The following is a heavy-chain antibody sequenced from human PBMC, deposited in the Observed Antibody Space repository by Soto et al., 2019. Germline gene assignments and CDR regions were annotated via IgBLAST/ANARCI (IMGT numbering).Heavy chain of an antibody. J-gene: IGHJ4*02. D-gene: IGHD1-20*01. CDR3: ARSYNYVPFDH. CDR1: GGSISSGDYY. CDR2: IYYSGFT. V-gene: IGHV4-30-4*01. Sequence: QVQLQESGPGLVKPSQTLSLTCTVSGGSISSGDYYWSWIRQPPGKGLEWIGYIYYSGFTYYNPSINSRLTMSVDTSKNQFSLKLSSVIAADTALYYCARSYNYVPFDHWGQGTLVTVSS.